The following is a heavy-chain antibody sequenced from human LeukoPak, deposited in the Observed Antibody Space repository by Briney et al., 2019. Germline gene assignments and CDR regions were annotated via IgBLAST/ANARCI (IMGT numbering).Heavy chain of an antibody. CDR1: GFTFSSYG. CDR2: IWYDGSNK. J-gene: IGHJ4*02. V-gene: IGHV3-33*01. Sequence: GGSLRLSCAASGFTFSSYGMHWVRQAPGKGLEWVAVIWYDGSNKYYADSVKGRFTISRDNSKNTLYLQMNSLRAEDTAVYYCARWGYCSSTSCYGFDYWGQGTLVTVSS. CDR3: ARWGYCSSTSCYGFDY. D-gene: IGHD2-2*01.